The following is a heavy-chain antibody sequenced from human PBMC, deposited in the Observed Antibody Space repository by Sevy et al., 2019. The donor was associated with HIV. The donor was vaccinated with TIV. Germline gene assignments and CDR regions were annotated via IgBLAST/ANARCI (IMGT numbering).Heavy chain of an antibody. CDR3: ARELRPNYWYFDV. CDR1: GFTFTNYA. Sequence: GGSLRLSCAASGFTFTNYALHWIRQAPGKGLEWVAIISYDGSSEYYADSVKGRFTISRDNSKNTLYLQMNSLRPDDTAVYYCARELRPNYWYFDVWGRGTLVTVSS. J-gene: IGHJ2*01. V-gene: IGHV3-30-3*01. D-gene: IGHD2-15*01. CDR2: ISYDGSSE.